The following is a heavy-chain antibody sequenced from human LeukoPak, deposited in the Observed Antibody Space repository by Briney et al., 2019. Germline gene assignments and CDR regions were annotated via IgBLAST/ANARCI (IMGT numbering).Heavy chain of an antibody. D-gene: IGHD6-19*01. CDR3: ARVPAVAGLAPPDY. Sequence: SETLSLTCTVSGGSISGSSYYWGWIRQPPGKGLEWIGSIYYSGSTYYNPSLKSRVTISVDTSKNQFSLKLNSVTATDTAVYYCARVPAVAGLAPPDYWGQGTLVTVSS. J-gene: IGHJ4*02. CDR1: GGSISGSSYY. CDR2: IYYSGST. V-gene: IGHV4-39*02.